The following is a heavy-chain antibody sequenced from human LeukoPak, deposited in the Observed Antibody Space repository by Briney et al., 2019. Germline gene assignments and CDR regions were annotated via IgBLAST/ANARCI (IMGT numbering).Heavy chain of an antibody. Sequence: GGSLRLSCAASGFTFSSYAMSWVRQAPGKGLEWVSAISGSGGSTYYADSVKGRFTIYRDNSKNTLYLQMNSLRAEDTAVYYCAKDCRDCSSVYFDYWGQGTLVTVSS. V-gene: IGHV3-23*01. D-gene: IGHD5-24*01. CDR1: GFTFSSYA. CDR3: AKDCRDCSSVYFDY. CDR2: ISGSGGST. J-gene: IGHJ4*02.